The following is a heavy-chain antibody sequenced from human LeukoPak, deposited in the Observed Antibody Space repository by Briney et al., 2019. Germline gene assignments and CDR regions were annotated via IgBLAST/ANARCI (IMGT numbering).Heavy chain of an antibody. Sequence: PSETLSLTCAVSGGSISSSNWWSWVRQPPGKGLEWIGNIYYSGTTNYNPSLESRVAISVDTSKNQFSLKLSSVTAADTAVYYCARGSFHWLLGWGQGTLVTVSS. D-gene: IGHD3-9*01. CDR3: ARGSFHWLLG. CDR2: IYYSGTT. V-gene: IGHV4-4*02. J-gene: IGHJ4*02. CDR1: GGSISSSNW.